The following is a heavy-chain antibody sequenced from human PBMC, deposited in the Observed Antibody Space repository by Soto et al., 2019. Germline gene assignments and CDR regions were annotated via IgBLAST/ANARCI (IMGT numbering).Heavy chain of an antibody. J-gene: IGHJ6*02. Sequence: SESLSLTXAVSGYSISIGYYWGSIRQPPGKGLEWIGSIHHSGSTYYNPSLKSRVTISVDTSKNQSSLRLSSVTAADTAVYYCARGRRPYYVRSSAGMDVWGQGTTVTVSS. V-gene: IGHV4-38-2*01. D-gene: IGHD3-10*02. CDR3: ARGRRPYYVRSSAGMDV. CDR1: GYSISIGYY. CDR2: IHHSGST.